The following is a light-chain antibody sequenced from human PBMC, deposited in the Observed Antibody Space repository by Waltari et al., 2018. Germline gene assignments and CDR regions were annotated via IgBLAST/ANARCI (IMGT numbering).Light chain of an antibody. Sequence: QSVLTQPPSVSGTPGQRVTISCSGGRSNIGANIVNWYQQVPGTAPKLLIYAKNQRPSGVPDRFSGSKSGTSASLAISGLQSEDEVDYYCESWDDNLSGYVFGTGTKVTVL. CDR2: AKN. V-gene: IGLV1-44*01. CDR3: ESWDDNLSGYV. J-gene: IGLJ1*01. CDR1: RSNIGANI.